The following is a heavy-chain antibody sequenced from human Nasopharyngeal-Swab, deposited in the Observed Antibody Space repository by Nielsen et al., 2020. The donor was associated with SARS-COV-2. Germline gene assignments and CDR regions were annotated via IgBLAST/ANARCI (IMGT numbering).Heavy chain of an antibody. V-gene: IGHV4-39*01. CDR2: IYYSGST. J-gene: IGHJ4*02. Sequence: WIRQPPGKGPEWIGSIYYSGSTYYNPSLKSRVTISVDTSKNQFSLKLSSVTAADTAVYYCATERAIAVAGTFGAKSDYWGQGTLVTVSS. D-gene: IGHD6-19*01. CDR3: ATERAIAVAGTFGAKSDY.